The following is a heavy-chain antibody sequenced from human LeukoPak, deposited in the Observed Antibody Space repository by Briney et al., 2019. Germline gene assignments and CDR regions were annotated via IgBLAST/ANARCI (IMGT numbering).Heavy chain of an antibody. CDR3: ARTSIAARRANAFDI. V-gene: IGHV4-30-2*01. CDR2: IYHSGST. D-gene: IGHD6-6*01. J-gene: IGHJ3*02. CDR1: GGSISSGGYS. Sequence: SQTLSLTCAVSGGSISSGGYSWSWIRRPPGKGLEWIGYIYHSGSTYYNPSLKSRVTISVDRSKNQFSLKLSSVTAADTAVYYCARTSIAARRANAFDIWGQGTMVTVSS.